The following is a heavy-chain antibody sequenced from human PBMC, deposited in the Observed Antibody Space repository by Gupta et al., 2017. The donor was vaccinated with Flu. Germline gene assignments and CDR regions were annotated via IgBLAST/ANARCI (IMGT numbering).Heavy chain of an antibody. D-gene: IGHD4-17*01. CDR2: IRGRVATT. CDR1: GFTFSKYA. J-gene: IGHJ3*01. CDR3: ARDPNGDYVGAFEF. V-gene: IGHV3-23*01. Sequence: EVQLLESGGGLIQTGGSLRLYCEASGFTFSKYAMIWFRQATGKGLEWVSAIRGRVATTFYSDSVKGRFTISRDNSKNTLFLDLNSLRAEDTGVYFSARDPNGDYVGAFEFCGHGAMVTVSS.